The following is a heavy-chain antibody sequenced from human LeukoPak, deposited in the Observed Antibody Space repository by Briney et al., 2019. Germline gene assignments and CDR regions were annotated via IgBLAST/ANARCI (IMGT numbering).Heavy chain of an antibody. V-gene: IGHV3-33*01. CDR3: ARDYYDSSGYHPIDY. J-gene: IGHJ4*02. CDR2: IWYDGSNK. D-gene: IGHD3-22*01. CDR1: GFTFSSYG. Sequence: GGSLRLSCAASGFTFSSYGMRWVRQAPGKGLEWVAVIWYDGSNKYYADSVKGRFTISRDNSKNTLYLQMNSLRAEDTAVYYCARDYYDSSGYHPIDYWGQGTLVTVSS.